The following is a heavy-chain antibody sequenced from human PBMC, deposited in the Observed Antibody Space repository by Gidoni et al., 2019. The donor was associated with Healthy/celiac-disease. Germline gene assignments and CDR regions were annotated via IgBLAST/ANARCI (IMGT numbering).Heavy chain of an antibody. CDR3: ARDQVGHFDY. CDR2: IYSGGST. J-gene: IGHJ4*02. Sequence: EVQLVASGGGLVQPGGSLRLPCPAAGCTVSSNYMGRARQAPGKGLGLFSVIYSGGSTYYADSVKGRFTISRDNSKNTLYLQMNSLRAADTAVYYCARDQVGHFDYWGQGTLVTVSS. CDR1: GCTVSSNY. D-gene: IGHD1-26*01. V-gene: IGHV3-66*02.